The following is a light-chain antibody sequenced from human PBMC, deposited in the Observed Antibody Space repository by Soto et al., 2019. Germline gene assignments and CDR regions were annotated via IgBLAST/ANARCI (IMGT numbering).Light chain of an antibody. CDR1: QSVTCSY. J-gene: IGKJ5*01. CDR3: QQYGDSPIT. V-gene: IGKV3-20*01. CDR2: GAS. Sequence: EIVLTQSPVTLSLSPGERATLSCRASQSVTCSYLAWYQQKPGRSPRLLIHGASSRATGIPDRFTGSGSGTDFTLTISRLEPEDFAVYYCQQYGDSPITFGQGTRLEIK.